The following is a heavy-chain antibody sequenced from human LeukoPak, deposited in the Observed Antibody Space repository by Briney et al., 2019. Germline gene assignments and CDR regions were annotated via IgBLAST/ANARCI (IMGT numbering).Heavy chain of an antibody. CDR3: ARARWTSTVTTYYLDY. J-gene: IGHJ4*02. D-gene: IGHD4-17*01. CDR2: INAGNGKT. CDR1: GYIFSDYA. Sequence: ASVKVSCKASGYIFSDYAIQWVRQAPGQGLEWMGWINAGNGKTKYSQKFQGRVTITRDTSASTAYMELSGLRSEDTAVYYCARARWTSTVTTYYLDYWGQGTLVTVSS. V-gene: IGHV1-3*01.